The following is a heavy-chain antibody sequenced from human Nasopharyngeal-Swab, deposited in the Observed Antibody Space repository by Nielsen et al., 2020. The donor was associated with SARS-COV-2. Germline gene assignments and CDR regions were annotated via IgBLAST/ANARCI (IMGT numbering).Heavy chain of an antibody. CDR2: IYHVGST. V-gene: IGHV4-38-2*02. D-gene: IGHD5-18*01. Sequence: SETLSLTCTVSGYSISSGYYWAWIRQTPGKGLEWIGSIYHVGSTYYTPSLESRVTISVDTSNNHFSLKLTSVTAADTAVYYCARELSNTPKYNWIDPWGQRTLVTVSS. CDR3: ARELSNTPKYNWIDP. J-gene: IGHJ5*02. CDR1: GYSISSGYY.